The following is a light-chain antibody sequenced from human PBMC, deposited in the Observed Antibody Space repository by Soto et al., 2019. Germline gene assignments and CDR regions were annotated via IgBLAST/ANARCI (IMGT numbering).Light chain of an antibody. CDR3: QQYGSSPQWT. V-gene: IGKV3-20*01. Sequence: EIVLTQSPGTLSLSPGERATLSCRASQSVSSSYLAWYQQKPGQAPRLLIYGASSRATGIPDRFSGSGSGTDFTLTISRLEPDDFAVYYCQQYGSSPQWTFGQGTKLEIK. J-gene: IGKJ1*01. CDR2: GAS. CDR1: QSVSSSY.